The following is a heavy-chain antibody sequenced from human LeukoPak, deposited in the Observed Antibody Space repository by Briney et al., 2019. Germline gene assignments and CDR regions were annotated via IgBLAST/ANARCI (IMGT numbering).Heavy chain of an antibody. CDR2: IYYTGSA. V-gene: IGHV4-59*01. Sequence: SETLSLTYTVSGGSISIYYWTWIRQPPGKGLEGIGYIYYTGSANYNPSLKSRVTISLDTSKNQFSLKLTSVTAADTAMYYCATNAGGHSRAPFDYWGQGNLVTVSS. CDR1: GGSISIYY. CDR3: ATNAGGHSRAPFDY. J-gene: IGHJ4*02. D-gene: IGHD5-12*01.